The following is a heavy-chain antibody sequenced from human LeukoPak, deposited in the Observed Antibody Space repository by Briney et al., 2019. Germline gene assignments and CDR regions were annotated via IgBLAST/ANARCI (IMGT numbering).Heavy chain of an antibody. Sequence: SETLSLTCTVSGGSISSYYWSWIRQPPGKGLEWIGYIYYSGSTNYNPSLKSRVTISVDTSKNQFSLKLSSVTAADTAVYYCAREDSINYYDSSGYRREANWFDPWGQGTLVTASS. CDR3: AREDSINYYDSSGYRREANWFDP. CDR2: IYYSGST. CDR1: GGSISSYY. V-gene: IGHV4-59*01. D-gene: IGHD3-22*01. J-gene: IGHJ5*02.